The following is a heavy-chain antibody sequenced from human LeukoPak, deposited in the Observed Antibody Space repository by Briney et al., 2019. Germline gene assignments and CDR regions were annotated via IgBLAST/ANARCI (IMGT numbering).Heavy chain of an antibody. Sequence: SETLSLTCTVSGGSISSSSYYWGWIRQPPGKGLEWIGSIYYSGSTYYNPSLKSRVTISVDTSKNQFSLKLSSVTAADTAVYYCARGRRIIVLMVYAHNWFDPWGQGTLVTVSS. V-gene: IGHV4-39*07. D-gene: IGHD2-8*01. CDR2: IYYSGST. J-gene: IGHJ5*02. CDR3: ARGRRIIVLMVYAHNWFDP. CDR1: GGSISSSSYY.